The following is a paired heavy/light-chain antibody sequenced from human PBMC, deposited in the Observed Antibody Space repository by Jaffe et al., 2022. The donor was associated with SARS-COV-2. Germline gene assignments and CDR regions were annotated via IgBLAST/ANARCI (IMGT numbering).Light chain of an antibody. CDR1: SSNIGSNT. CDR3: AAWDDSLTGVV. CDR2: IDN. V-gene: IGLV1-44*01. Sequence: QSVLTQPPSASGAPGQRVTISCSGSSSNIGSNTVNWYQQLPGTAPKVLIYIDNQRPSGVPDRFSGSKSGTSASLVISGLLSEDEAYYYCAAWDDSLTGVVFGGGTKVTVL. J-gene: IGLJ3*02.
Heavy chain of an antibody. CDR3: ARERAYYYNSATSNWFDS. D-gene: IGHD3-10*01. Sequence: QVQLQESGPGQVKTSQTLSLTCTVSGGSLNSGDSYWSWIRQPAGKGLEWIGRVFRSGATNYNPSLETRITISIDTSKRQFSLKLSSVTAADTAVYYCARERAYYYNSATSNWFDSWGQGALVTVSP. CDR1: GGSLNSGDSY. V-gene: IGHV4-61*02. J-gene: IGHJ5*01. CDR2: VFRSGAT.